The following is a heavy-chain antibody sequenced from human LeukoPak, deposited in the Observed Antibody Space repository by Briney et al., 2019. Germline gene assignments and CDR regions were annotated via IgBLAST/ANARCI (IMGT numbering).Heavy chain of an antibody. D-gene: IGHD6-19*01. Sequence: GRSLRLSCAASGFTFSSYGMHWVRQAPGKGLEWVAVISYDGSNKYHADSVKGRFTISRDNSKNTLYLQMNSLRAEDTAVYYCAKKASWSSGWVDYWGQGTLVTVSS. CDR3: AKKASWSSGWVDY. J-gene: IGHJ4*02. CDR2: ISYDGSNK. CDR1: GFTFSSYG. V-gene: IGHV3-30*18.